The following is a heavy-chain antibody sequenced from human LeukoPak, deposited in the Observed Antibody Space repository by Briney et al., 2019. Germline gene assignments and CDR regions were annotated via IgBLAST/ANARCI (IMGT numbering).Heavy chain of an antibody. CDR1: GFTFSSYG. V-gene: IGHV3-30*18. Sequence: GGSLRLSCAASGFTFSSYGMHWVRQAPGKGLEWVAVISYDGSNKYYADSVKGRFTISRDNSKNTLYLQMNSLRAEDTAVYYCAKDLSSSWYDLGDYWGQGTLATVSS. CDR3: AKDLSSSWYDLGDY. J-gene: IGHJ4*02. CDR2: ISYDGSNK. D-gene: IGHD6-13*01.